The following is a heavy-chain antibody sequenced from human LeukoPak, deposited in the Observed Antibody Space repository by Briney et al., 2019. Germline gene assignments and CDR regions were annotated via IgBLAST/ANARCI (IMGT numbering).Heavy chain of an antibody. CDR1: GFTFSSYA. Sequence: GGSLRLSCTASGFTFSSYAMYWVRQAPGKGLEWVSGIFGSGGSAHYAESVKGRFTISRDNSKNTVWLRMNSLTAEDTAVYYCGKTTTGYSSGRYPAWPVDYWGQGTLVTVSS. CDR3: GKTTTGYSSGRYPAWPVDY. CDR2: IFGSGGSA. D-gene: IGHD6-19*01. J-gene: IGHJ4*02. V-gene: IGHV3-23*01.